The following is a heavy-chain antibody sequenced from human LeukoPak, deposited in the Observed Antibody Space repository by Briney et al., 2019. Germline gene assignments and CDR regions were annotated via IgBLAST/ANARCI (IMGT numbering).Heavy chain of an antibody. V-gene: IGHV4-61*01. J-gene: IGHJ4*02. D-gene: IGHD6-19*01. CDR3: ARAHSSGRIIDY. CDR2: IYYSGST. CDR1: GSSVSSDSYY. Sequence: SETLSLTCTVSGSSVSSDSYYWSWIRQPPGKGLEWIGYIYYSGSTNYNPSLKSRVTISVDTSKNQFSLKLSSVTAADTAVYYCARAHSSGRIIDYWGQGTLVTVSS.